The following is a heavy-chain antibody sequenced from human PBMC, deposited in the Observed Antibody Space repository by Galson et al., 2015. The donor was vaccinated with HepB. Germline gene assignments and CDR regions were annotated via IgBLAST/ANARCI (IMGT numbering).Heavy chain of an antibody. D-gene: IGHD1-1*01. Sequence: SLRLSCAACGFTFTSYGMSWVRQAPGKGLECVSAISRGGDTSDYADSVKGRFTVSRDSSTNTRSLQMNGLRADDTAIYYCVRGTTAPDYWGQGTLVTVSS. CDR1: GFTFTSYG. CDR3: VRGTTAPDY. J-gene: IGHJ4*02. V-gene: IGHV3-23*01. CDR2: ISRGGDTS.